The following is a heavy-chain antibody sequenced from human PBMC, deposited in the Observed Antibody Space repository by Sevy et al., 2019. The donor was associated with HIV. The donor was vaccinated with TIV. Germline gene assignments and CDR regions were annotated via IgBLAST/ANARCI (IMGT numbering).Heavy chain of an antibody. J-gene: IGHJ3*02. D-gene: IGHD5-12*01. CDR3: ARELIRRDGYKGGNAFDI. CDR2: IIPIFGTA. CDR1: GGTFSSYA. V-gene: IGHV1-69*06. Sequence: ASVKVSCKASGGTFSSYAISWVRQAPGQGLEWMGGIIPIFGTANYAQKFQGRVTITADKSTSTAYMELSSLGSEDTAVYYCARELIRRDGYKGGNAFDIWGQGTMVTVSS.